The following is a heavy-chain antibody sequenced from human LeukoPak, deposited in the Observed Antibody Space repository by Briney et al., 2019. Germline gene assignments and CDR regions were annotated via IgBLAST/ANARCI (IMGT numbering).Heavy chain of an antibody. CDR1: EFTFSSYA. J-gene: IGHJ4*02. CDR3: AKDWRFLEWLEFDY. CDR2: ISGSGGST. Sequence: PGGSLRLSCAASEFTFSSYAMSWVRQAPGKGLEWVSAISGSGGSTYYADSVKGRFTISRDNSKNTLYLQMNSLRAEDTAIYYCAKDWRFLEWLEFDYWGQGTLVTVSS. D-gene: IGHD3-3*01. V-gene: IGHV3-23*01.